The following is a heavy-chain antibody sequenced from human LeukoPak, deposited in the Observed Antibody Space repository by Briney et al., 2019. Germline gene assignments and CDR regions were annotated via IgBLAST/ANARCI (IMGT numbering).Heavy chain of an antibody. Sequence: GGSLRLSCAASGFTFSDYYMSWIRQAPGKGLEWVSYISSSGSTIYYADSVKGRFTISRDNSKNTLYLQMNSLRAEDTAVYYYAKLHSHYDFWSGYYTRWGQGTLVTVSS. J-gene: IGHJ4*02. D-gene: IGHD3-3*01. CDR1: GFTFSDYY. CDR3: AKLHSHYDFWSGYYTR. CDR2: ISSSGSTI. V-gene: IGHV3-11*01.